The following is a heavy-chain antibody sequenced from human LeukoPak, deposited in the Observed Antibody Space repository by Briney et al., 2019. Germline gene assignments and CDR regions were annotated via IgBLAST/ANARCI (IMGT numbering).Heavy chain of an antibody. CDR1: GYTFTSYG. CDR3: ARDGGYSSSWTGNAFDI. D-gene: IGHD6-13*01. V-gene: IGHV1-18*01. CDR2: ISAYNGNT. J-gene: IGHJ3*02. Sequence: ASVKVSCKASGYTFTSYGISWVRQAPGQGLEWMGWISAYNGNTNYAQKLQGRVTMTTDTSTSTAYMELRSLRSDDTAVYYCARDGGYSSSWTGNAFDIWGQGTMVTVSS.